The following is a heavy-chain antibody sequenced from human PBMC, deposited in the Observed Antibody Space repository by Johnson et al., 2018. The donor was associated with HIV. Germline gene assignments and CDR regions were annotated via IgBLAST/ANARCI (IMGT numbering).Heavy chain of an antibody. CDR2: IKQDGSQK. V-gene: IGHV3-7*05. CDR1: GFTFSSSW. J-gene: IGHJ3*02. Sequence: EVQLVESGGGLVQPGGSLRLSCAASGFTFSSSWMNWVRQAPGKGLEWVANIKQDGSQKSYVDSVKGRFTISRDNAKTSLYLQMNSLRAEDTAVYYCARDFNAVDIWGQGTMVTVSS. CDR3: ARDFNAVDI.